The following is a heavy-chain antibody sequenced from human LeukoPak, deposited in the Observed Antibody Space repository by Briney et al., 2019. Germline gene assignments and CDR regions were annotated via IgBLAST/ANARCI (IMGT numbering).Heavy chain of an antibody. D-gene: IGHD3-22*01. CDR1: GGSISSYY. CDR3: ARGNYYYDSSIYNWFDP. CDR2: IYYSGST. Sequence: PSETLSLTCTVSGGSISSYYWSWIRQPPGKGLEWLGYIYYSGSTNYNPSLKSRVTISVDTSKNQFSLKLSSVTAADTAVYYCARGNYYYDSSIYNWFDPWGQGTLVTVSS. V-gene: IGHV4-59*01. J-gene: IGHJ5*02.